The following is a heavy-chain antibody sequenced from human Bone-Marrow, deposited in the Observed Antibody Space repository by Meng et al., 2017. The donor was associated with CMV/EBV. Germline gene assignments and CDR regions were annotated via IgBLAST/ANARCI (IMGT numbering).Heavy chain of an antibody. J-gene: IGHJ4*02. Sequence: ASVKVSCKASGYTFTSYAMHWVRQAPGQRLEWMGWSNAGNGNTKYSQEFQGRVTITRDTSASTAYMELSSLRSEDAAVYYWAGGERLLERYFDYWGQGTLVTVSS. CDR1: GYTFTSYA. D-gene: IGHD1-1*01. CDR3: AGGERLLERYFDY. CDR2: SNAGNGNT. V-gene: IGHV1-3*02.